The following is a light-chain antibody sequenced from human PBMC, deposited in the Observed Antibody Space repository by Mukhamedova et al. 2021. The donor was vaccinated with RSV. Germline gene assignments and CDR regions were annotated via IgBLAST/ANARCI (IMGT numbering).Light chain of an antibody. V-gene: IGKV1-33*01. CDR3: QQSGGT. J-gene: IGKJ3*01. CDR2: DAS. Sequence: WYQRRVHGEAPKLLIYDASNLETGVPSRFSGSGSGTDFTFTISSLPPEDIATYYCQQSGGTFGPGTKVDIK.